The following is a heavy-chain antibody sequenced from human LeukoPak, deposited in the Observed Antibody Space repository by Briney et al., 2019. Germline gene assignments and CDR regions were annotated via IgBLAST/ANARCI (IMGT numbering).Heavy chain of an antibody. CDR2: INPSGGST. V-gene: IGHV1-46*01. J-gene: IGHJ4*02. CDR3: ARAGYDILTLAPDPANDY. Sequence: GASVKVSCKASGYTFTSYYMHWVRQAPGQGLEWMGIINPSGGSTSYAQKFQGRVTMTRDTSTSTVYMELSSLRSEDTAVYYCARAGYDILTLAPDPANDYWGQGTLVTVSS. D-gene: IGHD3-9*01. CDR1: GYTFTSYY.